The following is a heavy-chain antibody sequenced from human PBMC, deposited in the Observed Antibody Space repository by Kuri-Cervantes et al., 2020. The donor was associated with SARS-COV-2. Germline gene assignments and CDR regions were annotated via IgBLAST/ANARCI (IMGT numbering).Heavy chain of an antibody. CDR2: ISAITSST. J-gene: IGHJ5*02. CDR1: GFTFSSYA. D-gene: IGHD3-22*01. V-gene: IGHV3-23*01. Sequence: GGSLRLSCAASGFTFSSYAMSWVRQAPGKGLEWVSGISAITSSTYYADSVKGRFTISRDNSKNTMYLQMNSLGAEDTAVYYCAIPRNDYYDSSGPFLSWGQGTLITVSS. CDR3: AIPRNDYYDSSGPFLS.